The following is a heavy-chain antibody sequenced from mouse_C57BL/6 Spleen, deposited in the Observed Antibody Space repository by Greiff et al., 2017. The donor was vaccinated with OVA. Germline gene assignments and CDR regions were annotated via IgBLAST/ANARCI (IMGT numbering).Heavy chain of an antibody. CDR1: GFTFSDYG. D-gene: IGHD1-1*01. Sequence: EVKLVASGGGLVQPVGSLQLSCAASGFTFSDYGMAWVRQAPRTGPEWVAFISNLAYSIYYADTVTGRFTISRENAKNTLYLEMSSLRSEDTAMYYGARHASITTVATPFAYWGQGTLVTVSA. CDR3: ARHASITTVATPFAY. J-gene: IGHJ3*01. V-gene: IGHV5-15*04. CDR2: ISNLAYSI.